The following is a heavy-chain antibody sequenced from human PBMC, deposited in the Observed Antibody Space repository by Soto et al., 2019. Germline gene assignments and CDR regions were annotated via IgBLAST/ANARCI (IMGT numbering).Heavy chain of an antibody. V-gene: IGHV4-59*01. CDR1: GGSISSYY. D-gene: IGHD6-13*01. Sequence: QVQLQESGPGLVKPSETLSLTCTVSGGSISSYYWSWIRQPPGKGLEWIGYIYYSGSTNYNPSLTSRVTISVDTSKNQCSLTLSSVTAADTAVYYCARGLYSSSWYAWFDPWGQGTLVTVSS. CDR2: IYYSGST. CDR3: ARGLYSSSWYAWFDP. J-gene: IGHJ5*02.